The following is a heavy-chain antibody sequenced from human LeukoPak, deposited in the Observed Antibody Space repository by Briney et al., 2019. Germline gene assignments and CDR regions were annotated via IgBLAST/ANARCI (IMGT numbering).Heavy chain of an antibody. CDR2: ISGSGGST. V-gene: IGHV3-23*01. CDR3: ARDQPGYYGSGSKFDY. CDR1: GFTFSSYA. D-gene: IGHD3-10*01. Sequence: GGSLRLSCAASGFTFSSYAMSWVRQAPGKGLEWVSAISGSGGSTYYADSVKGRFTISRDNSKNTLYLQMNSLRAEDTAVYYCARDQPGYYGSGSKFDYWGQGTLVTVSS. J-gene: IGHJ4*02.